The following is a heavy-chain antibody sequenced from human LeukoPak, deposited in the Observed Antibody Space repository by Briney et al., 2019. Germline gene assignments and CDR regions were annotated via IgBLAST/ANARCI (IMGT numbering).Heavy chain of an antibody. V-gene: IGHV1-2*02. CDR1: GYTFTDYY. Sequence: ASVRVSCKASGYTFTDYYMHWVRQAPGQGLEWMGWLNPNSGDTNYAQKFQGRVSMTRDSSISTAYLDLSDLRSDDTAVYCCARGRNIGMTTMSGGSDYWGQGTLVTVSS. CDR2: LNPNSGDT. CDR3: ARGRNIGMTTMSGGSDY. D-gene: IGHD5-24*01. J-gene: IGHJ4*02.